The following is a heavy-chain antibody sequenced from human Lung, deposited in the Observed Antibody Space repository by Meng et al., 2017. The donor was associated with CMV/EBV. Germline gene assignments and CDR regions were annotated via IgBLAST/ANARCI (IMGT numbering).Heavy chain of an antibody. Sequence: ASXXVSXKASGYTFTSYDINWLRQATGQGLEWMGWMNPNSGNTGYAQKFQGRVTITRNTSISTAYMELSSLRSEDTAVYYCARGAKNYYGSGRSTVDGMDVWXQGTTVTVSS. V-gene: IGHV1-8*03. CDR1: GYTFTSYD. CDR3: ARGAKNYYGSGRSTVDGMDV. CDR2: MNPNSGNT. D-gene: IGHD3-10*01. J-gene: IGHJ6*02.